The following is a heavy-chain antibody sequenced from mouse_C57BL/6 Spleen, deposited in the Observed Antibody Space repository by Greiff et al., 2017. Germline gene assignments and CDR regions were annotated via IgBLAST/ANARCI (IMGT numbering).Heavy chain of an antibody. D-gene: IGHD2-3*01. CDR2: IYPGSGST. J-gene: IGHJ4*01. CDR1: GYTFTSYW. V-gene: IGHV1-55*01. CDR3: SRGDGYSDYYAMDY. Sequence: QVQLQQPGAELVKPGASVKMSCKASGYTFTSYWITWVKQRPGQGLEWIGDIYPGSGSTNYNEKFKSKATLTVDTSASTAYMQLSNLTSEDSAVYYCSRGDGYSDYYAMDYWGQGTSVTVSS.